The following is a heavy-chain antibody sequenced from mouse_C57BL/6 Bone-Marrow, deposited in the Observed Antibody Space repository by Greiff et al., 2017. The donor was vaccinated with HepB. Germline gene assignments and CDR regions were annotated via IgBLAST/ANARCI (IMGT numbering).Heavy chain of an antibody. CDR2: IRNKANNHAT. J-gene: IGHJ4*01. Sequence: EVMLVESGGGLVQPGGSMKLSCAASGFTFSDAWMDWVRQSPEKGLEWVAEIRNKANNHATYYAESVKGRFTISRDDSKSSVYLQMNSLRAEDTGIYYCTRLLREGYAMDYWGQGTSVTVSS. CDR1: GFTFSDAW. CDR3: TRLLREGYAMDY. V-gene: IGHV6-6*01.